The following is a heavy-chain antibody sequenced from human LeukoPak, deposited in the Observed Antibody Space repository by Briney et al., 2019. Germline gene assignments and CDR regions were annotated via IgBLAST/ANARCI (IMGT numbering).Heavy chain of an antibody. CDR2: ISLDGSTE. CDR3: MRDYMGWFDP. J-gene: IGHJ5*02. V-gene: IGHV3-30-3*01. D-gene: IGHD3-10*01. CDR1: GFTFSNFQ. Sequence: PGGSLRLSCTASGFTFSNFQMYWVRQAPGKGLEWVSIISLDGSTEFYADSVKGRFTISRDTASNTMHLEMNNLRIEDTAVYYCMRDYMGWFDPWGQGSLVTVSS.